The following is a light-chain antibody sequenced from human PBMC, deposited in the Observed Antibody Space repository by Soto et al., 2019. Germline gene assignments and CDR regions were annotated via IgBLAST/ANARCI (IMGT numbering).Light chain of an antibody. V-gene: IGLV1-47*02. CDR3: AAWDDSLSGYV. CDR2: TNN. J-gene: IGLJ1*01. Sequence: QSVLTQPPSASGTPGQRVARSCSGSGSNIGSNSVSWYQQLPGTSPPLLIYTNNQRPSGVPDRFSGSKSGTSASLAISGLRSEDEADYYCAAWDDSLSGYVFGTGTKVTVL. CDR1: GSNIGSNS.